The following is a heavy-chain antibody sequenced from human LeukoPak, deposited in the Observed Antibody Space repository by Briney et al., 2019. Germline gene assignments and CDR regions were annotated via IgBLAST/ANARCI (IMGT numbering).Heavy chain of an antibody. Sequence: GGSLRLSCAVSGFTFSDYYMSWIRQAPGKGLEWVSYISSGGSTISHADSVKGRFTISRDNAENSLYLQMNSLRAEDTAVYYCARRAAAVRCFDSWGQGTLVTVSS. CDR2: ISSGGSTI. CDR1: GFTFSDYY. CDR3: ARRAAAVRCFDS. J-gene: IGHJ4*02. D-gene: IGHD6-13*01. V-gene: IGHV3-11*01.